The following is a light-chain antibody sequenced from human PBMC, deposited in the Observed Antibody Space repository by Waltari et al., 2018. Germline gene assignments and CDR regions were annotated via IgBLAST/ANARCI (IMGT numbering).Light chain of an antibody. CDR3: QQRANWPIT. CDR2: DAF. CDR1: QRVSSY. J-gene: IGKJ5*01. V-gene: IGKV3-11*01. Sequence: EIVLTQSPATLSLSPGERATLSCRASQRVSSYLIWYQQKPGQAPRLLIYDAFNRATGIPARFSGSGSGTDFTLTISSLEPEDFAVYYCQQRANWPITFGQGTRLEIK.